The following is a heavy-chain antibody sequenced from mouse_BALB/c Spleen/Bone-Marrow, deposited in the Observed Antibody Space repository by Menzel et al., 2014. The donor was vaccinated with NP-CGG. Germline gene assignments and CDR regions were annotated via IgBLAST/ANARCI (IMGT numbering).Heavy chain of an antibody. V-gene: IGHV1-69*01. J-gene: IGHJ1*01. Sequence: QVQLQQSGAELVMPGASVKMSCKAPGYTFTDYWMHWVKQRPGQGLEWIGAIDTSDSYTSYNQKFKGKATLTVDESSSTAYMQRSSLASEDSAVCDCARSAGYWYFDVWGAGTTVTVSS. CDR1: GYTFTDYW. CDR3: ARSAGYWYFDV. CDR2: IDTSDSYT. D-gene: IGHD1-2*01.